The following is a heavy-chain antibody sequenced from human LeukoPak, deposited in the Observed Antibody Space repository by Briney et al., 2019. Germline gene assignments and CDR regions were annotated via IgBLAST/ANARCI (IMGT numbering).Heavy chain of an antibody. CDR1: GFTFTSSA. CDR2: IVVGNGNT. J-gene: IGHJ6*02. CDR3: TATAKYGMDV. Sequence: TSVKVSCKASGFTFTSSAMQWVRQARGQRLEWIGWIVVGNGNTNYAQKFQERVTITRDMSTSTAYMELSSLRSEDTAVYYCTATAKYGMDVWGQGTTVTVSS. V-gene: IGHV1-58*02.